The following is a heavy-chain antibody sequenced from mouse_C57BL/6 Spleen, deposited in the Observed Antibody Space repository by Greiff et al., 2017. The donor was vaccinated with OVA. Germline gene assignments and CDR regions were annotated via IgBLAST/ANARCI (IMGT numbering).Heavy chain of an antibody. CDR3: ARSDYVVRYSMDY. CDR1: GYAFSSYW. D-gene: IGHD2-4*01. Sequence: QVQLKQSGAELVKPGASVKISCKASGYAFSSYWMNWVKQRPGKGLEWIGQIYPGDGDTNYNGKFKGKATLTADKSSSTAYMQLSSLTSEDSAVYFCARSDYVVRYSMDYWGQGTSVTVSS. V-gene: IGHV1-80*01. J-gene: IGHJ4*01. CDR2: IYPGDGDT.